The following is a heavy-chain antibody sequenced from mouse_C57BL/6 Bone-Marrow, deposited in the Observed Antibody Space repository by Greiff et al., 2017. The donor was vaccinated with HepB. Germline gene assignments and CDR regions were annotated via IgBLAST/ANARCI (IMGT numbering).Heavy chain of an antibody. CDR1: GYTFTSYG. CDR2: IYPRSGNT. J-gene: IGHJ2*01. D-gene: IGHD1-1*01. V-gene: IGHV1-81*01. CDR3: AAVLLPLFDY. Sequence: VMLVESGAELARPGASVKLSCKASGYTFTSYGISWVKQRTGQGLEWIGEIYPRSGNTYYNEKFKGKATLTADKSSSTAYMELRSLTSEDSAVYFCAAVLLPLFDYWGQGTTLTVSS.